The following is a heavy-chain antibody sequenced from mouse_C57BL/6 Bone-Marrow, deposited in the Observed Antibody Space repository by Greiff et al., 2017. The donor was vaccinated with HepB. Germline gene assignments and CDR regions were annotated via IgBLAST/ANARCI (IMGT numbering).Heavy chain of an antibody. CDR1: GYTFTSYW. V-gene: IGHV1-55*01. Sequence: QVQLQQPGAELVKPGASVKMSCKASGYTFTSYWITWVKQRPGQGLEWIGDIYPGSGSTNYNEKFKSKATQTVDTSSSTAYMQLSSLTSEDSAVYYCARRGYYGSSYPLFDYWGQGTTLTVSS. J-gene: IGHJ2*01. D-gene: IGHD1-1*01. CDR3: ARRGYYGSSYPLFDY. CDR2: IYPGSGST.